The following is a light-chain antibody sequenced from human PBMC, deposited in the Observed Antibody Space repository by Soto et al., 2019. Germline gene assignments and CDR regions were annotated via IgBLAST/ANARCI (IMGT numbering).Light chain of an antibody. J-gene: IGLJ2*01. CDR3: SSFASSIPLV. V-gene: IGLV2-14*03. Sequence: QSALTQPASVSGSPGQSITISCTGTSSDVGGYNYVSWYQQHPGKAPKLLICDVTNRPSGVSNRFSGSKSGNTASLTISGLQTDDGADYYCSSFASSIPLVFGGGTKVTVL. CDR2: DVT. CDR1: SSDVGGYNY.